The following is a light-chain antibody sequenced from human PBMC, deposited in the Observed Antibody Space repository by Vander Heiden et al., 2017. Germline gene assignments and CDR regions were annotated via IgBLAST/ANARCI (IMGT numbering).Light chain of an antibody. V-gene: IGKV3-20*01. CDR1: QSVIRSS. CDR2: DAS. CDR3: KQYGTSPFT. J-gene: IGKJ3*01. Sequence: EIVLTQSPGTLSLSPGGGATLSCRASQSVIRSSLAWYQQKPGQAPRLLIYDASNRATGIPDRFSGSGSGTDFILTISRLEPEDFAVYYCKQYGTSPFTFGPGTKVEIK.